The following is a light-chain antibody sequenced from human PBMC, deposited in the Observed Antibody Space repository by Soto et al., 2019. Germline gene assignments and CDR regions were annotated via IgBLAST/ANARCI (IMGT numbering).Light chain of an antibody. CDR3: YSYAGTGAPVV. CDR1: TSDVGTYDL. V-gene: IGLV2-23*01. J-gene: IGLJ2*01. Sequence: QSALTQPASMSGSPRQSVTISCTGSTSDVGTYDLVSWYQQHPGKAPKLIIFEAYKRPSGISNRFSGSKSGNTASLTISGLQTEDEADYYCYSYAGTGAPVVFGGGTKLTVL. CDR2: EAY.